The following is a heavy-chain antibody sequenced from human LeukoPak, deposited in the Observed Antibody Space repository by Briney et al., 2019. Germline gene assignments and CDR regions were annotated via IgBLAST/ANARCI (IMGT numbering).Heavy chain of an antibody. D-gene: IGHD3-10*01. CDR1: GYSFTSYW. V-gene: IGHV5-10-1*01. Sequence: GESLKISCKGSGYSFTSYWISWVRQMPGKGLEWMGRVDPSDSYTNYSPSFQGHVSISADKSISTAYRQWRSLKASDTAMYYCASLFRDDVFDIWGQGTMVTVSP. J-gene: IGHJ3*02. CDR2: VDPSDSYT. CDR3: ASLFRDDVFDI.